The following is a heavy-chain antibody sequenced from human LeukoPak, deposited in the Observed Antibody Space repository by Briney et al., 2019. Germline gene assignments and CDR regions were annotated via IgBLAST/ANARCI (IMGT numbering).Heavy chain of an antibody. CDR3: ARAGGGTGYSSSWYLRY. CDR2: INHSGST. D-gene: IGHD6-13*01. V-gene: IGHV4-39*07. CDR1: GGSISSSSYY. J-gene: IGHJ4*02. Sequence: SETLSLTCTVSGGSISSSSYYWSWTRQPPGKGLEWIGEINHSGSTSYNPSLKSRVTISVDTSKNQFSLKLSSVTAADTAVYYCARAGGGTGYSSSWYLRYWGQGTLVTVSS.